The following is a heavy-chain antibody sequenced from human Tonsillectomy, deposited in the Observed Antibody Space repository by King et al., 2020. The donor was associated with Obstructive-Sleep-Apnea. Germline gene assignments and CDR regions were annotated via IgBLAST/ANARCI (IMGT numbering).Heavy chain of an antibody. Sequence: VQLVESGGGLVQPGGSLRLSCAASGLTFSTHWMSWFCQAPGKGLERVANYYQDGSEKFYVDSVKGRFTISRDNAKNSLYLQMNSLRAEDTAVYYCARNGIAAVFDYWGQGTLVTVSS. CDR1: GLTFSTHW. CDR2: YYQDGSEK. D-gene: IGHD6-13*01. J-gene: IGHJ4*02. CDR3: ARNGIAAVFDY. V-gene: IGHV3-7*03.